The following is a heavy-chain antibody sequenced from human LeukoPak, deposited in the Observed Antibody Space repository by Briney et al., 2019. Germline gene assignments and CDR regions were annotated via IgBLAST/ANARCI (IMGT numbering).Heavy chain of an antibody. Sequence: GGSLRLSCAASGFTFSSYSMNWVRQAPGKGLEWVSYISSSSSTIYYADSVKGRFTISRDNAKNSLYLQMNSLRAEDTAVYYCARDLSMVRGVIPHDYWGRGTLVTVSS. CDR2: ISSSSSTI. CDR3: ARDLSMVRGVIPHDY. CDR1: GFTFSSYS. V-gene: IGHV3-48*01. D-gene: IGHD3-10*01. J-gene: IGHJ4*02.